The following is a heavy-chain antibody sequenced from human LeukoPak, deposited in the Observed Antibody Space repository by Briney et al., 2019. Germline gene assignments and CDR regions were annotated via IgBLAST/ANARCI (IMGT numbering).Heavy chain of an antibody. V-gene: IGHV4-34*01. CDR1: GGSFSGYY. CDR2: INHCGST. Sequence: SETLSLTCAVYGGSFSGYYWSWIRQPPGKGLEWIGEINHCGSTNYNPSLKSRVTISVDTSKNQFSLKLSSVTAADTAVYYCARGEIAVAGTGLYYYYYGMDVWGQGTTVTVSS. D-gene: IGHD6-19*01. CDR3: ARGEIAVAGTGLYYYYYGMDV. J-gene: IGHJ6*02.